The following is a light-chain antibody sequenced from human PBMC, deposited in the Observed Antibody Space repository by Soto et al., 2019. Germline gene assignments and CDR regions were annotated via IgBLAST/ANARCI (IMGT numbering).Light chain of an antibody. J-gene: IGKJ1*01. Sequence: EIVVTQSPLSLPVTPGEPASISCRSSQSLLHINGYNYLDWYLQKPGQTPQLLISLASSRARGDPDRFSDSGPGTNFTLDISSLQSEEFAFYFCQQYAYWPETFGQGTKV. CDR3: QQYAYWPET. V-gene: IGKV2-28*01. CDR1: QSLLHINGYNY. CDR2: LAS.